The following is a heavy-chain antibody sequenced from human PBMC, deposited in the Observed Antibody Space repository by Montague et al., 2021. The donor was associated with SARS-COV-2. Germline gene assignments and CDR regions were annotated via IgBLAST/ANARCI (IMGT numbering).Heavy chain of an antibody. Sequence: SETLSLTCTVSGYSISSGYYWGWIRQPPGKGLEWIGSIYHSGSTYYNPSLKSRVTISGDTSKNQFSLKLISVTAAATAVYYCARDVRYYDFWSGRAQTSPDYWGQGTLVTVSS. V-gene: IGHV4-38-2*02. D-gene: IGHD3-3*01. CDR3: ARDVRYYDFWSGRAQTSPDY. CDR2: IYHSGST. CDR1: GYSISSGYY. J-gene: IGHJ4*02.